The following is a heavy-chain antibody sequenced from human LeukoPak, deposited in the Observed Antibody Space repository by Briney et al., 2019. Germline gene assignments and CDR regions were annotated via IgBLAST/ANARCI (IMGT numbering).Heavy chain of an antibody. CDR1: GFTFSSYS. CDR2: ISSSSSYI. CDR3: ARGRSVVPAVPGGYYYMDV. V-gene: IGHV3-21*01. Sequence: PGGSLRLSCAASGFTFSSYSMNWVRQAPGKGLEWVSSISSSSSYIYYTDSVKGRFTISRDNAKNSLYLQMNSLRGEDTAVYYCARGRSVVPAVPGGYYYMDVWGKGTTVTVSS. D-gene: IGHD2-2*01. J-gene: IGHJ6*03.